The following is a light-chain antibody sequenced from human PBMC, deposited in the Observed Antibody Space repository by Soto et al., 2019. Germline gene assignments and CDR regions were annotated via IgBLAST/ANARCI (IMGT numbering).Light chain of an antibody. CDR1: QGISSW. Sequence: DIQMTQSPSSVSASVGDRVTITCRASQGISSWLAWYQQKPTKAPKSLIYGASTLQTGVPSRFSGSGSGTDFTLTITNLQPEDFATYYCQQYSSNPLTFGGGTKVDIK. J-gene: IGKJ4*01. V-gene: IGKV1D-16*01. CDR3: QQYSSNPLT. CDR2: GAS.